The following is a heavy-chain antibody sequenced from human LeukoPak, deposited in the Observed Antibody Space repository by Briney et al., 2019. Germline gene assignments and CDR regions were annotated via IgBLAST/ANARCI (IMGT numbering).Heavy chain of an antibody. CDR1: GGSFSGYY. CDR3: ARAWTLKTPLGRVAGTSSRRGRYFDY. Sequence: PSETLSLTCAVYGGSFSGYYWSWIRQPPGKGLEWIGEINHSGSTNYNPSLKSRVTISVDTSKNQFSLKLTSVTAADTAMCYCARAWTLKTPLGRVAGTSSRRGRYFDYWGQGTLVTVSS. V-gene: IGHV4-34*01. D-gene: IGHD6-19*01. J-gene: IGHJ4*01. CDR2: INHSGST.